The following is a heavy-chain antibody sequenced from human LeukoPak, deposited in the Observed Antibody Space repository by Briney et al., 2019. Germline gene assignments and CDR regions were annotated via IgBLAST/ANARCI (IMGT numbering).Heavy chain of an antibody. CDR3: ARVSLLLRYLALLRVLVRTLGDFDT. CDR1: GFSFSNYP. Sequence: PGGSLRLSCAASGFSFSNYPMQWVRQAPGKGLEWVATISYDGSSTYSAASVKGRFTIPRDNSKNTLSLQMNSLRAEDTAMYYWARVSLLLRYLALLRVLVRTLGDFDTWGQEPRGTPSS. D-gene: IGHD3-9*01. CDR2: ISYDGSST. V-gene: IGHV3-30*04. J-gene: IGHJ4*02.